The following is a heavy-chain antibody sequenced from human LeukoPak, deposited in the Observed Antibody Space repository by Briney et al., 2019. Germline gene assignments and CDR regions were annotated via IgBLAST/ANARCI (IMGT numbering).Heavy chain of an antibody. V-gene: IGHV4-38-2*01. D-gene: IGHD6-19*01. CDR2: IHHSGST. J-gene: IGHJ4*02. Sequence: ASETVSLTCAVSGFSIRSGYYWGWIRQPPGKGLEWIGSIHHSGSTHYNTSLKSRVTISADTSKNQFSLNLSSVIAADTAVYNCARGGGSSGGSFEYWGQGTLVTVSS. CDR3: ARGGGSSGGSFEY. CDR1: GFSIRSGYY.